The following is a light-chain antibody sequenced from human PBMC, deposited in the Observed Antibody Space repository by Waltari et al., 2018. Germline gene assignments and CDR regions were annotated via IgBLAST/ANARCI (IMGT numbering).Light chain of an antibody. CDR3: QQYDISPLT. Sequence: EIVLTQSPGTLSLSPGERATLPCRASQPVRTTYLAWYQQKPGQAPTLLIYDTSSRATGIPDRFSGSGSGTDFSLTISSLEPEDFAVYYCQQYDISPLTFGGGTKVETK. CDR2: DTS. J-gene: IGKJ4*01. V-gene: IGKV3-20*01. CDR1: QPVRTTY.